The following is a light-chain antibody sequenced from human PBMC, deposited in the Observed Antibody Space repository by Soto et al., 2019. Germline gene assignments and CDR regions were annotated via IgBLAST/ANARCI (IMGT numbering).Light chain of an antibody. Sequence: QSVLTQPPSASGSPGQSVTLSCTGTSNDVGGFEYVSWYQQHPDKAPKLVIYEVSKRPSGVPDRFSGSKSGSTASLTVSGLQAEDEAEYYCSSYAGYYREVFGTGTKLTVL. V-gene: IGLV2-8*01. CDR1: SNDVGGFEY. CDR3: SSYAGYYREV. J-gene: IGLJ1*01. CDR2: EVS.